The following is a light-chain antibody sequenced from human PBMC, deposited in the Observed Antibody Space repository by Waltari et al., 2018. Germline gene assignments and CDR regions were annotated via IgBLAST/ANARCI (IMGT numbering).Light chain of an antibody. CDR2: DVS. Sequence: QSALTQPRSVSGSPGQSVTISCTGATSDAGGFTYVSWYQQHPGKAPKLMLYDVSKRPSGVPDLFSGSKSGYTASLTISGLQAEDEADYYCCSYAASYVVFGGGTKLTVL. CDR1: TSDAGGFTY. V-gene: IGLV2-11*01. CDR3: CSYAASYVV. J-gene: IGLJ2*01.